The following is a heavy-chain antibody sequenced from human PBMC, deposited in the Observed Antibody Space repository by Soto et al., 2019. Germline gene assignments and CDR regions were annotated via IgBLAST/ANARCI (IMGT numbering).Heavy chain of an antibody. D-gene: IGHD6-13*01. J-gene: IGHJ5*02. Sequence: SETLSLTCTVSAGSISGYYWSWIRQPPGKELELIAYIHYSGSTYYNPSLKSRVTISIDTSKNQFSLKLSSVNAADTAVYYCAKVGRIAAAGTWFDPWGQGTLVTVSS. CDR3: AKVGRIAAAGTWFDP. CDR1: AGSISGYY. CDR2: IHYSGST. V-gene: IGHV4-59*01.